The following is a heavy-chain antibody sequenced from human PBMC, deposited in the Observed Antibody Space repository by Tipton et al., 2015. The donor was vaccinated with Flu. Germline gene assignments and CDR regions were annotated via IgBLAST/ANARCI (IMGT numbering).Heavy chain of an antibody. Sequence: QLVQSGGGLIQPGGSLRLSCAVSGFTVSSNYMNWVRQAPGKGLEWVSIIYSDGSTYYADSVKGRFTISRDKSKNTLYLQMNSLRAEDTAVYSCASADSGYDWGRRNVFDFWGQGTRVTVSS. CDR2: IYSDGST. V-gene: IGHV3-53*01. J-gene: IGHJ3*01. CDR3: ASADSGYDWGRRNVFDF. CDR1: GFTVSSNY. D-gene: IGHD5-12*01.